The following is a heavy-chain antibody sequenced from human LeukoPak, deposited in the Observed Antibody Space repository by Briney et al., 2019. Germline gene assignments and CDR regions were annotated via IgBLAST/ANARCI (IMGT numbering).Heavy chain of an antibody. CDR1: GFTFSHNG. CDR3: AKGLHSGASCY. Sequence: PGGSLRLSCAASGFTFSHNGMHWVRQAPGKGLEWMAFIENDGNDKHLTDSVKGRFTISRDNSKNMLYLQMNSLRPEDTAVYYCAKGLHSGASCYWGQGTLVTVPS. CDR2: IENDGNDK. D-gene: IGHD3-10*01. V-gene: IGHV3-30*02. J-gene: IGHJ1*01.